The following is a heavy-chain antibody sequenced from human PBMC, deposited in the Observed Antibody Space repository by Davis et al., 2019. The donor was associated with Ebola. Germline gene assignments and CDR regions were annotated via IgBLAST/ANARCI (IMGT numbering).Heavy chain of an antibody. D-gene: IGHD5-24*01. Sequence: AASVQVSCKASGSTFTGYYMHWVRQATGQGLEWMGWMNPNSGNTGYAQKFQGRVTMTRNTSISTAYMELSSLRSDDTAVYYCARGPVEMATITSDYWGQGTLVTVSS. J-gene: IGHJ4*02. CDR3: ARGPVEMATITSDY. V-gene: IGHV1-8*02. CDR1: GSTFTGYY. CDR2: MNPNSGNT.